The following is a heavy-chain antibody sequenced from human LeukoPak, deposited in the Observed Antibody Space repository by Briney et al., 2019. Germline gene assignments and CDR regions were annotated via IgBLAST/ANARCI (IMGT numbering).Heavy chain of an antibody. D-gene: IGHD6-6*01. CDR1: GFTFSSYG. Sequence: GGSLRLSCAASGFTFSSYGMHWVRQAPGKGLERVSVIWYDGSNKYYADSVKGRFTISRDNSKNTLYLQMNSLRAEDTAVYYCAKVLFEYSSSYYLSDYWGQGTLVTVSS. V-gene: IGHV3-33*06. CDR3: AKVLFEYSSSYYLSDY. CDR2: IWYDGSNK. J-gene: IGHJ4*02.